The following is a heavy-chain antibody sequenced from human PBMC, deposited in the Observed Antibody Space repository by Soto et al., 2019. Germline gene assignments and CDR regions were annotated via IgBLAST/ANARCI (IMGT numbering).Heavy chain of an antibody. CDR2: IRHDNGNT. V-gene: IGHV1-18*04. D-gene: IGHD5-12*01. CDR1: GYPFAKYG. Sequence: QLQLVQSGAELKRPGASVRVSCEASGYPFAKYGISWIRQAPGQGLEWMGWIRHDNGNTEYAQKFQGRVSMTRDTSSNTAYLEVRSLRSDDTAMYYCATSYDSGFDPWGQGTLVSVSS. CDR3: ATSYDSGFDP. J-gene: IGHJ5*02.